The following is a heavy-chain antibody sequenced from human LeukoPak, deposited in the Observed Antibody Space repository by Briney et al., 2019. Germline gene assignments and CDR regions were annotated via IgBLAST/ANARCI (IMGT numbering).Heavy chain of an antibody. J-gene: IGHJ4*02. D-gene: IGHD3-22*01. Sequence: ASVKVSCKASGGTFSSYAISWVRQAPGQGLEWMGGIIPIFGTANYAQKFQGRVTITADESTSTAYMELSSLRSEDTAVYYCATLRHYYDSRTNSFFDYWGQGTLVTVSS. CDR3: ATLRHYYDSRTNSFFDY. V-gene: IGHV1-69*13. CDR2: IIPIFGTA. CDR1: GGTFSSYA.